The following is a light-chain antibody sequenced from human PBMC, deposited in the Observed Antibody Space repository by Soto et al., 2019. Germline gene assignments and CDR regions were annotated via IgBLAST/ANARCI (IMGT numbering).Light chain of an antibody. CDR2: GAS. V-gene: IGKV3-20*01. CDR3: QQYGSSPET. Sequence: EIVLTQSPVTLSLSPGERATLSCRASQSVSSSYLAWYQQKPGQAPRLLIYGASSRATGIPDRFSGSGPGTDFTLTISRLEPEDFAVYYCQQYGSSPETFGQGTKVDIK. J-gene: IGKJ1*01. CDR1: QSVSSSY.